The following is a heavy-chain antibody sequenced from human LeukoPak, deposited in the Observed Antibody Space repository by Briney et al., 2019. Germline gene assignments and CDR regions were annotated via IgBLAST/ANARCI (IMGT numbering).Heavy chain of an antibody. CDR1: GFIATSNY. CDR3: ATGGRSGMAFDF. D-gene: IGHD2-8*01. J-gene: IGHJ4*02. CDR2: IYGGGNT. Sequence: GGSLRLSCSFSGFIATSNYMAWVRQSPGKGLQWISFIYGGGNTLYADSVRDRFSISRDNSKSTLYLQMSSLRVEDTAVYYCATGGRSGMAFDFWGQGTLVSVSS. V-gene: IGHV3-53*01.